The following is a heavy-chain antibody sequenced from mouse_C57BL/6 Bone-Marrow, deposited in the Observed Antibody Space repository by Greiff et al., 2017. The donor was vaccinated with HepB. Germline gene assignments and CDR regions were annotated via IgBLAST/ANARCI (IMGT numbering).Heavy chain of an antibody. D-gene: IGHD2-1*01. CDR2: ISDGGSYT. CDR3: AREGGNPWFAY. V-gene: IGHV5-4*01. Sequence: EVKLMESGGGLVKPGGSLKLSCAASGFTFSSYAMSWVRQTPEKRLEWVATISDGGSYTYYPDNVKGRFTISRDNAKNNLYLQMSHLKSEDTAMYYCAREGGNPWFAYWGQGTLVTVSA. CDR1: GFTFSSYA. J-gene: IGHJ3*01.